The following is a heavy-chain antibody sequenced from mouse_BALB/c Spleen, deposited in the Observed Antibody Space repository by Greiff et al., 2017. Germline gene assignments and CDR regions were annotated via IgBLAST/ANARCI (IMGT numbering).Heavy chain of an antibody. CDR2: ISSGSSTI. Sequence: EVQLVESGGGLVQPGGSRKLSCAASGFTFSSFGMHWVRQAPEKGLEWVAYISSGSSTIYYADTVKGRFTISRDNPKNTLFLQMTSLRSEDTAMYYCARQIPYGNSAWFAYWGQGTLVTVSA. V-gene: IGHV5-17*02. CDR1: GFTFSSFG. CDR3: ARQIPYGNSAWFAY. J-gene: IGHJ3*01. D-gene: IGHD2-10*02.